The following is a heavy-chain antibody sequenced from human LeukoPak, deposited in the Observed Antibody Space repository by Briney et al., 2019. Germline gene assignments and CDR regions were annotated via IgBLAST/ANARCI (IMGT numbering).Heavy chain of an antibody. Sequence: GGSLRLSCAASGFTFSSYGMHWVRQAPGKGLEWVAFIRYDGSNKYYEDSVKGRFTISRDNSKNPLYLQMNSLRAEDTAVYYCAKSRGYSYGQLDYWGQGTLVTVSS. CDR1: GFTFSSYG. D-gene: IGHD5-18*01. CDR3: AKSRGYSYGQLDY. V-gene: IGHV3-30*02. J-gene: IGHJ4*02. CDR2: IRYDGSNK.